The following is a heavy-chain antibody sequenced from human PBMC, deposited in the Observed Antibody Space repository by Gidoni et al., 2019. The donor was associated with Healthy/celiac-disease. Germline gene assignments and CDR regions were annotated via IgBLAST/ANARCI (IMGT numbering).Heavy chain of an antibody. V-gene: IGHV3-15*01. J-gene: IGHJ6*02. CDR2: IKSKTDGGTT. D-gene: IGHD2-2*02. CDR1: GFTFSNAW. CDR3: TTDREYCSSTSCYTHYYYGMDV. Sequence: EVQLVESGGGLVKPGGSLRLSCAASGFTFSNAWMSWVRQAPGKGLEWVCRIKSKTDGGTTDYAAPVKGRFTISRDDSKNTLYLQMNSLKTEDTAVYYCTTDREYCSSTSCYTHYYYGMDVWGQGTTVTVSS.